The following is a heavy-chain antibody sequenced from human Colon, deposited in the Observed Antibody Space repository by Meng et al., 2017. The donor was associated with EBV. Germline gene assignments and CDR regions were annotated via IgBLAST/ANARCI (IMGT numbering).Heavy chain of an antibody. J-gene: IGHJ4*02. D-gene: IGHD4-17*01. CDR3: ARAGSMVHGDSFDS. Sequence: VLLQVWGAIVSNSCGLVSPWRSTFGGCVRSGSFYLCCIRQRSGTGLGWGGCVHYGQRTNYKPSIETRVSMSLDTTRNQFPLSLRSLTAAHTATYFCARAGSMVHGDSFDSWGQGTLVTVSS. V-gene: IGHV4-61*01. CDR2: VHYGQRT. CDR1: GGCVRSGSFY.